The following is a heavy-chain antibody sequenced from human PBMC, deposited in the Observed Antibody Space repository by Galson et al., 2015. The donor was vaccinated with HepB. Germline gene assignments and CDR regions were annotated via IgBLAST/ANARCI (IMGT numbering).Heavy chain of an antibody. Sequence: CAISGDSVAGNSVICNWIRQSPSTGLEWLGRTYYRSKWYNDYAVSVESRITINPDTSKNQFSLQLNSVTPEDTAVYYCARVVVGATAVGDAFDVWGPGTMVTVSS. D-gene: IGHD1-26*01. CDR3: ARVVVGATAVGDAFDV. CDR1: GDSVAGNSVI. CDR2: TYYRSKWYN. J-gene: IGHJ3*01. V-gene: IGHV6-1*01.